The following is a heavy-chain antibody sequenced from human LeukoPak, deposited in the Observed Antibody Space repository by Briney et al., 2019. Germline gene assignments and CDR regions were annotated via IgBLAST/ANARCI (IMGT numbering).Heavy chain of an antibody. Sequence: GGSLRLSCAASGFTSSSYNMNWVRPTPGKGLKWVTSISSSSTYNYYADSVKGRFTISRDSANNSLFLQMNRLRAEDTAVYYCARDRWHDYWGQGTLVTVSS. CDR2: ISSSSTYN. D-gene: IGHD2-15*01. J-gene: IGHJ4*02. CDR3: ARDRWHDY. CDR1: GFTSSSYN. V-gene: IGHV3-21*01.